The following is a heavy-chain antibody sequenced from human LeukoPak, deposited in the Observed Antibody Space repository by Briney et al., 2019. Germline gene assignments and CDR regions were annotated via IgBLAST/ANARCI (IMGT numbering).Heavy chain of an antibody. Sequence: GGSLRLSCAASGFTFSSYAMSWVRQAPGKGLEWVSAISGSGGSTYYADSVKGRFTISRDNSKNTLYLQMNSLGAEDTAVYYCAKSYCSSTSCPIYYFDYWGQGTLVNVSS. CDR2: ISGSGGST. D-gene: IGHD2-2*01. CDR3: AKSYCSSTSCPIYYFDY. V-gene: IGHV3-23*01. CDR1: GFTFSSYA. J-gene: IGHJ4*02.